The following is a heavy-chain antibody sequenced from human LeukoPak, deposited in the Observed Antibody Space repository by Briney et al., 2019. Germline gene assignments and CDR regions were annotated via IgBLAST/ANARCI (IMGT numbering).Heavy chain of an antibody. Sequence: PGGSLRLSCAASGFSFSSYGMSWVRQAPGKGLEWVSVISGSGGNTYYADSVKGRFTISRDNSKNTLYLQMKMLRAEATAVDSCSRESEVNSGSYHPWGQGTLVAVSS. D-gene: IGHD1-26*01. CDR3: SRESEVNSGSYHP. CDR2: ISGSGGNT. J-gene: IGHJ5*02. CDR1: GFSFSSYG. V-gene: IGHV3-23*01.